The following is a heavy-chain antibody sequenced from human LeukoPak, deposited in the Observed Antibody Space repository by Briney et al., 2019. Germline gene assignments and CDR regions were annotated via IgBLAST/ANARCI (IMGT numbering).Heavy chain of an antibody. D-gene: IGHD3-22*01. CDR2: IIPIFGTA. J-gene: IGHJ3*02. CDR3: ARWDSSGYEAFDI. Sequence: SVKVSCKASGVTFSSYAISWVRQAPGQGLEWMGGIIPIFGTANYAQKFQGRVTITADESTSTAYMELSSLRSEDTAVYYCARWDSSGYEAFDIWGQGTMVTVSS. CDR1: GVTFSSYA. V-gene: IGHV1-69*13.